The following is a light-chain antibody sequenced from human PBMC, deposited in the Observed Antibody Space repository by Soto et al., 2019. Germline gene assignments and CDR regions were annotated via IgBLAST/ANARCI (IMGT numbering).Light chain of an antibody. J-gene: IGLJ3*02. CDR2: EVG. Sequence: QSALTQPASVSGSLGQSITISCTGTSSDVGGYNYVSWYQQHPGKAPKLMIYEVGNRPSGVSNRFSGSKSVNTASLTISGLQAEDEADYYCASYTSSSLWVFGRGTKLTVL. CDR1: SSDVGGYNY. V-gene: IGLV2-14*01. CDR3: ASYTSSSLWV.